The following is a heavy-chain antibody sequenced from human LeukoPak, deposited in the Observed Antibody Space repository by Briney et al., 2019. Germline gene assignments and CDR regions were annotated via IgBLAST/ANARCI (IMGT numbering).Heavy chain of an antibody. J-gene: IGHJ3*02. Sequence: SETLPLTCTVSGGSISSGGYYWSWIRQHPGKGLEWIGYIYYSGSTYYNPSLKSRVTISVDTSKNQFSLKLSSVTAADTAVYYCARSWGSMIVDVFDIWGQGTMVTVSS. CDR1: GGSISSGGYY. CDR2: IYYSGST. V-gene: IGHV4-31*03. CDR3: ARSWGSMIVDVFDI. D-gene: IGHD3-22*01.